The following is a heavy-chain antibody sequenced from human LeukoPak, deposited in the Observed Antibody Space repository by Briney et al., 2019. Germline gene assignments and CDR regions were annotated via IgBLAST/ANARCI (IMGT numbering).Heavy chain of an antibody. CDR3: ARDRPMAIAAAADYYGMDV. CDR1: GYTFTSYY. J-gene: IGHJ6*02. CDR2: INPSGGST. D-gene: IGHD6-13*01. V-gene: IGHV1-46*01. Sequence: ASVKVSCKASGYTFTSYYMHWVRQAPGQGLEWMGIINPSGGSTSYAQKFQGRVTMTRDTSTSTVYMELSSLRSEDTAVYYCARDRPMAIAAAADYYGMDVWGQGTTVTVSS.